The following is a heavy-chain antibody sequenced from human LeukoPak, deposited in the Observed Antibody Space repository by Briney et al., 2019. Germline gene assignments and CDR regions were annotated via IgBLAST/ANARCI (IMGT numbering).Heavy chain of an antibody. CDR2: ISAYNGNT. CDR3: ARPGSSWSPNSYAFDI. V-gene: IGHV1-18*01. Sequence: ASVKVSCKASGYTFTSYGISWVRQAPGQGLEWMGWISAYNGNTNYAQKLQGRVTMTTDTSTSTAYMELRSLRSDDTAVYYCARPGSSWSPNSYAFDIWGQGTMVTVSS. J-gene: IGHJ3*02. CDR1: GYTFTSYG. D-gene: IGHD6-13*01.